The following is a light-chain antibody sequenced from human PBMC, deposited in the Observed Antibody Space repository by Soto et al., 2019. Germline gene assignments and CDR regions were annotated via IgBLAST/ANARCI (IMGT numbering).Light chain of an antibody. J-gene: IGKJ1*01. Sequence: EIVLTQSPGTLSLSPGERATLSCRASRSVSSRYLAWYQQRPGQAPRLLIYGASSRATGIPDRFSGSGSGTDFTLTISRLEPEDFAVYYCQHYGSLPTTFGQGTKVDIK. CDR3: QHYGSLPTT. CDR1: RSVSSRY. V-gene: IGKV3-20*01. CDR2: GAS.